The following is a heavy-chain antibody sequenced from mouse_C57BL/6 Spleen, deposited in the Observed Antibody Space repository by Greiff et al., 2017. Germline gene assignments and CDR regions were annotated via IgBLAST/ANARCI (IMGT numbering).Heavy chain of an antibody. J-gene: IGHJ2*01. CDR3: ARSCGPSFDY. Sequence: VQLQQPGAELVRPGSSVKLSCKASGYTFTSYWMHWVKQRPIQGLEWIGNIDPSDSETHYNQKFKDKATLTVDKSSSTAYMQLSSLTSEDSAVSYCARSCGPSFDYWGQGTTLTVSS. V-gene: IGHV1-52*01. CDR2: IDPSDSET. CDR1: GYTFTSYW.